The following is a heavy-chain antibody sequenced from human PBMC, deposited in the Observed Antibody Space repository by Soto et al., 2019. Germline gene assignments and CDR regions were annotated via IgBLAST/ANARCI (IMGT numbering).Heavy chain of an antibody. V-gene: IGHV1-18*01. J-gene: IGHJ4*02. Sequence: GASVKVSCKASGYTFINYGISWVRQAPGQGLEWMGIISVSSGSTNYPQNFQDRVTMTRETSTSTAYMELSSLRSDDTAMYYCARDIYNGWYYDYWGQGTLVTVSS. CDR3: ARDIYNGWYYDY. CDR1: GYTFINYG. CDR2: ISVSSGST. D-gene: IGHD6-19*01.